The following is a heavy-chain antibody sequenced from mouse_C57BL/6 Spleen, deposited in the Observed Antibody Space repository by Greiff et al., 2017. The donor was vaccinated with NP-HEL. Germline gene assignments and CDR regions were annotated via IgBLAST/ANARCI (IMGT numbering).Heavy chain of an antibody. CDR3: ARSRDYYGSSYQYYFDY. Sequence: QVHVKQPGAELVKPGASVKMSCKASGYTFTSYWITWVKQRPGQGLEWIGDIYPGSGSTNYNEKFKSKATLTVDTSSSTAYMQLSSLTSEDSAVYYCARSRDYYGSSYQYYFDYWGQGTTLTVSS. D-gene: IGHD1-1*01. CDR1: GYTFTSYW. J-gene: IGHJ2*01. CDR2: IYPGSGST. V-gene: IGHV1-55*01.